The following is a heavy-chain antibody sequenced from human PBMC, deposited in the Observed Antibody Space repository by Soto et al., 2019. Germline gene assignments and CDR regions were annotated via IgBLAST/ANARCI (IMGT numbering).Heavy chain of an antibody. V-gene: IGHV3-23*01. CDR1: GFTFSSFP. CDR3: AKEGYCSGGRCYYNWFDP. CDR2: ISGSGAVT. D-gene: IGHD2-15*01. J-gene: IGHJ5*02. Sequence: EVELLESGGGLVQPGGSLRLSCAASGFTFSSFPMSWVRQAPGKGLGWVSHISGSGAVTYYADSVKGRLTISRDNSKNTLYLQMNTLRGEDTAVYYCAKEGYCSGGRCYYNWFDPWGQGTLVTVSS.